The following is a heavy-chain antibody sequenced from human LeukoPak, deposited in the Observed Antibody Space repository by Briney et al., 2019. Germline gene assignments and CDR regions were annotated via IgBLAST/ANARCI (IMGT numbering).Heavy chain of an antibody. D-gene: IGHD5-12*01. CDR1: GGSIRSLGYS. Sequence: SETLSLTCSVSGGSIRSLGYSWGWIRQPPGKGLEWIVSMYYTGTTYYNPSLKSRVAMSVDTSKNQFSLNLTSVTAADTAVFYCARSVSAYAGRGWFDPWGQGTLVTVSS. CDR2: MYYTGTT. V-gene: IGHV4-39*07. J-gene: IGHJ5*02. CDR3: ARSVSAYAGRGWFDP.